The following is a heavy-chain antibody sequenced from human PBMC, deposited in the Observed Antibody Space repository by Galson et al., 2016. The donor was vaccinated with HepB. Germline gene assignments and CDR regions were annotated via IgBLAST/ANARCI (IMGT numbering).Heavy chain of an antibody. CDR1: GFTFSNAW. CDR3: ARALYYDTSTYYYRGSDYSNYYGLDV. V-gene: IGHV3-21*01. Sequence: SLRLSCAASGFTFSNAWMNWVRQAPGKGLEWVSSISSSSSYIYYADSVKGRFTISRDNAKNSLYLQINSLRAEDTAVYYCARALYYDTSTYYYRGSDYSNYYGLDVWGQGTTVTVSS. D-gene: IGHD3-22*01. CDR2: ISSSSSYI. J-gene: IGHJ6*02.